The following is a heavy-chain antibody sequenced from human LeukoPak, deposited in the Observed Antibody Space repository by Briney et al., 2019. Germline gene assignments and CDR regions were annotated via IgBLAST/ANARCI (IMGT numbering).Heavy chain of an antibody. CDR1: AFTFNNYA. CDR2: ISGSGGST. V-gene: IGHV3-23*01. J-gene: IGHJ4*02. CDR3: AKSANTWPYYFDY. D-gene: IGHD3-10*01. Sequence: GASLRLSCVASAFTFNNYAMSWVRQAPGKVLEWVSGISGSGGSTYYADSVEGRFTISRDNSKNTLFLQMNSLRAEDTAVYYCAKSANTWPYYFDYWGQGTLVTVSS.